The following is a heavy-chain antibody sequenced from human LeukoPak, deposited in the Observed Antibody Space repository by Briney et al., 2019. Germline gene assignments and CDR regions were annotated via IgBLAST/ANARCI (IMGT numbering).Heavy chain of an antibody. D-gene: IGHD3-10*01. Sequence: SETLSLTCAVYGGSFSGYYWSWIREPPGKGLEWIGEINHSGSTNYNPSLKSRVTISVDTSKNQFSLKLSSVTAADTAVYYCARGSLWFGEDYWGQGTLVTVSS. CDR1: GGSFSGYY. CDR2: INHSGST. CDR3: ARGSLWFGEDY. J-gene: IGHJ4*02. V-gene: IGHV4-34*01.